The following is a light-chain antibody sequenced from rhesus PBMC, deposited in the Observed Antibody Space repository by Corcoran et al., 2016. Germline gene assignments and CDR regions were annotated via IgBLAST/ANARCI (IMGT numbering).Light chain of an antibody. CDR3: QKFNSLPLT. CDR2: YAK. Sequence: DIQMTQSPSSLSPPVGNRATINCRASQGIIEYLNWYQQKPGNAPKLLIYYAKRLEHGVPSRSSGSGLRTNFNRTRRSLQPGDFATYYCQKFNSLPLTCGRGTKVGIK. CDR1: QGIIEY. V-gene: IGKV1-32*01. J-gene: IGKJ4*01.